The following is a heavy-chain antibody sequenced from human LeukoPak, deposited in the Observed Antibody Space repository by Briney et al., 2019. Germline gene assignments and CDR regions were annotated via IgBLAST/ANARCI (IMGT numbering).Heavy chain of an antibody. J-gene: IGHJ4*02. D-gene: IGHD5-24*01. V-gene: IGHV4-39*07. CDR3: ARDPDGYKSAGSRFDY. CDR1: GDSIDSSSYY. Sequence: SETLSLTCSVSGDSIDSSSYYWGWIRQPPGKGLEWIGNVYYSGSTYYNPSLESRLTISVDTSKNQFSLKLISVTAADTAVYYCARDPDGYKSAGSRFDYWGQGTLVTVSS. CDR2: VYYSGST.